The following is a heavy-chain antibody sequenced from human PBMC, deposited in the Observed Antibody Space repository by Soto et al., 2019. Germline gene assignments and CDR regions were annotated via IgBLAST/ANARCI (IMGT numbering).Heavy chain of an antibody. Sequence: PGGSLRLSCAASGFTFSSYSMNWGRQAPGKGLEWVSSISSRSSYIYYADSVKGRFTISRDNAKNSLYLQMNSLRAEDTAVYYCARSSVEWSYFDYWAQGTLVTSPQ. D-gene: IGHD3-3*01. CDR1: GFTFSSYS. CDR2: ISSRSSYI. V-gene: IGHV3-21*01. CDR3: ARSSVEWSYFDY. J-gene: IGHJ4*02.